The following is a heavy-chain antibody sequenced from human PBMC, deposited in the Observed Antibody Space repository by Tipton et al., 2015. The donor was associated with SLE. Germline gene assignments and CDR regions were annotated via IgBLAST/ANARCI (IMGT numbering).Heavy chain of an antibody. V-gene: IGHV3-30*02. CDR3: ARGMNWGNWYFDL. Sequence: SLRLSCAASGFTFSSYGMHWVRQAPGKGLEWVAFIRYDGSNKYYADSVKGRFTISRDNSKNTLYLQMNSLRAEDTAVYYCARGMNWGNWYFDLWGRGTLVTVSS. CDR1: GFTFSSYG. J-gene: IGHJ2*01. CDR2: IRYDGSNK. D-gene: IGHD7-27*01.